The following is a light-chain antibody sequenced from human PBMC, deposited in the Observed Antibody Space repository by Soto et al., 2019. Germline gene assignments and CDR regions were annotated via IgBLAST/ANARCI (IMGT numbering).Light chain of an antibody. J-gene: IGLJ2*01. V-gene: IGLV2-14*01. CDR3: SSYTFSTSTRA. CDR2: DVS. CDR1: SSDVGGYDY. Sequence: QSALTQPASVSGSPGQSITITWTATSSDVGGYDYVSWYQQHPGKVPKLIIYDVSNRPSGVSNRFSGSKSDNTASLTISGLQAEDEADYYCSSYTFSTSTRAFGGGTKVTVL.